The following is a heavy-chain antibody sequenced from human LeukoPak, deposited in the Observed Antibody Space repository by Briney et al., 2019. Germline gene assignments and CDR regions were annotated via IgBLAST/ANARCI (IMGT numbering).Heavy chain of an antibody. D-gene: IGHD3-22*01. Sequence: GGSLRLSCAASGFTFSSYSMNWVRQAPGKGLEWVSSISSSSSYIYYADSVKGRVTISRDNAKNSLYLQMNSLRAADTAVYYXAREQSGRRLYYYDSSGYYSPVGYWGQGTLVTVSS. J-gene: IGHJ4*02. V-gene: IGHV3-21*04. CDR3: AREQSGRRLYYYDSSGYYSPVGY. CDR2: ISSSSSYI. CDR1: GFTFSSYS.